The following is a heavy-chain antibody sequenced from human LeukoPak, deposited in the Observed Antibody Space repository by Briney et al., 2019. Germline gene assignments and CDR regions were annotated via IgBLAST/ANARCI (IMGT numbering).Heavy chain of an antibody. Sequence: SGGSLRLSCAASGFTFSSYWMSWVRQAPGKGLEWVANIKQDGSEKYYVDSVKGRFTISRDNAKNSLYLQMNSLRAEDTALYYCAKGSGYHYYYYYMDVWGKGTTVTISS. J-gene: IGHJ6*03. D-gene: IGHD6-25*01. CDR3: AKGSGYHYYYYYMDV. V-gene: IGHV3-7*03. CDR2: IKQDGSEK. CDR1: GFTFSSYW.